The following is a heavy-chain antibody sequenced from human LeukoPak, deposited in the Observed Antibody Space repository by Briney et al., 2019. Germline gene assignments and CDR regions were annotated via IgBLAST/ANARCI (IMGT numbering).Heavy chain of an antibody. J-gene: IGHJ3*02. CDR3: ARGGYSGYDGGDAFDI. CDR2: MNPNSGNT. CDR1: GYTFTSYD. D-gene: IGHD5-12*01. V-gene: IGHV1-8*01. Sequence: ASVKVSCKASGYTFTSYDINWVRQATGQGLEWMGWMNPNSGNTGYAQKFQGRVTMTRNTSISTAYKELSSLRSEDTAVYYCARGGYSGYDGGDAFDIWGQGTMVTVSS.